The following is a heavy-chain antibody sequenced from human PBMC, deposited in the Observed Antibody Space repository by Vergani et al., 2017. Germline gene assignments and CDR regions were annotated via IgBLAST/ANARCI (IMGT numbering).Heavy chain of an antibody. CDR3: AGDQGKSSSWYRSGWFDP. D-gene: IGHD6-13*01. CDR1: GFTFSSYG. CDR2: IWYDGSNK. Sequence: QVQLVEPGGGVVQPGRSLRLSCAASGFTFSSYGMHWVRQAPGKGLEWVAVIWYDGSNKYYADSVKGRFTSSRDNSKTTLYLQMNSRRAEDTAVYYCAGDQGKSSSWYRSGWFDPWGQGTLVTVSS. J-gene: IGHJ5*02. V-gene: IGHV3-33*01.